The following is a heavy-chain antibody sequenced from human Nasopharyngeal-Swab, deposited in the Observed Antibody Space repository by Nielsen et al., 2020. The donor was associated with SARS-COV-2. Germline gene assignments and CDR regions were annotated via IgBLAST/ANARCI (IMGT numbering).Heavy chain of an antibody. V-gene: IGHV3-23*01. J-gene: IGHJ6*03. CDR1: GFTFSSYA. CDR3: AKDPAAIAYYYYYYMDV. Sequence: GESLKISCAASGFTFSSYAMSWVRQAPGKGLEWVSAISGSGGSTYYADSVKGRFTISRDNSKNTLYLQMNSLRAEDTAVYYCAKDPAAIAYYYYYYMDVWGKGTTVTVSS. CDR2: ISGSGGST. D-gene: IGHD2-2*01.